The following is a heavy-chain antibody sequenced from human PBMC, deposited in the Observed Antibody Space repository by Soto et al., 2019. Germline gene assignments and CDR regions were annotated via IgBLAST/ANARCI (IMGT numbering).Heavy chain of an antibody. V-gene: IGHV3-7*01. CDR2: IKQDGSEK. D-gene: IGHD6-6*01. Sequence: GGSLRLSCAASGFTFSSYWMSWVRQAPGKGLEWVANIKQDGSEKYYVDSVKGRFTISRDNAKNSLYLQMNSLRAEDTAVYYCARSSGGIAALTLDYWGQGTLVTVSS. CDR3: ARSSGGIAALTLDY. J-gene: IGHJ4*02. CDR1: GFTFSSYW.